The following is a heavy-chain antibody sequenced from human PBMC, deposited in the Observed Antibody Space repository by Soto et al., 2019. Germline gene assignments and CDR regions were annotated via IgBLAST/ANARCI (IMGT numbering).Heavy chain of an antibody. CDR1: GFTFSNYP. J-gene: IGHJ4*01. Sequence: PGGSLRLSCAASGFTFSNYPMSWVRQAPGKGLEWVSGISGSGETPYYADSVKGRFTISRDNYKNMLYLQMNSLRAGDTAVYYCAKDRRITMVREVLRAFDSWGQGNLVTVSS. CDR2: ISGSGETP. V-gene: IGHV3-23*01. CDR3: AKDRRITMVREVLRAFDS. D-gene: IGHD3-10*01.